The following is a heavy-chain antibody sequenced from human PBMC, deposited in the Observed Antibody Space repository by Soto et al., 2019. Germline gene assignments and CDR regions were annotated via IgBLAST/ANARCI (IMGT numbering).Heavy chain of an antibody. V-gene: IGHV1-69*01. D-gene: IGHD4-17*01. J-gene: IGHJ5*02. CDR3: ARSLGGTTVTNWFDP. CDR1: ADTFNSYS. Sequence: QVQLVQSGAEVKKPGSSVKVSCKASADTFNSYSLSWLRQAPGQRLEWMGGITPVFGTADYAQSFEDRLTITADDSTGTVYMELSSLRSDDTAAYYCARSLGGTTVTNWFDPWGQGALVTVSS. CDR2: ITPVFGTA.